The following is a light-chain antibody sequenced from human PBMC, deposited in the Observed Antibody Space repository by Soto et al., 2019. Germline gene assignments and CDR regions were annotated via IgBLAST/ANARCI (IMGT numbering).Light chain of an antibody. CDR3: HHYDSYSRM. V-gene: IGKV1-5*03. Sequence: DIQMTQSPSTLSASVGDRVTITCRASQSISNWLAWYQQKPGKAPKLLIYKASELETGVPSRFSGSRSGSEFTLTISSLQPDDFANYYCHHYDSYSRMFGQGTKVEIK. CDR2: KAS. J-gene: IGKJ1*01. CDR1: QSISNW.